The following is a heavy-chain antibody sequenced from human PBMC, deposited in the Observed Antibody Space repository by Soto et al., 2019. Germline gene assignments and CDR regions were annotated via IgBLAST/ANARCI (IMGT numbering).Heavy chain of an antibody. J-gene: IGHJ4*02. CDR1: DISIGNYY. CDR3: ARGVYADYSYYFEY. D-gene: IGHD4-17*01. Sequence: PSETLSLTCTVSDISIGNYYFNWIRQPPGKGLEWIGYIYHYGSTSYNPSLKSRLIISVDTSKNQFSLKVSSVTGADTAVYYCARGVYADYSYYFEYWGQGALVTVSS. CDR2: IYHYGST. V-gene: IGHV4-30-4*08.